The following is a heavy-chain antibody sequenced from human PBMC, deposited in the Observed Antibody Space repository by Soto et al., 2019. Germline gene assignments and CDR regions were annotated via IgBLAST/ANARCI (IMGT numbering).Heavy chain of an antibody. CDR3: ARLRIAVAGFDY. V-gene: IGHV4-39*01. CDR1: GGSISSSSYY. Sequence: SETLSLTCTVSGGSISSSSYYWGWIRQPPGKGLEWIGSIYYSGSTYYNLSLKSRVTISVDTSKNQFSLKLSSVTAADTAVYYCARLRIAVAGFDYWGQGTLVTVSS. J-gene: IGHJ4*02. CDR2: IYYSGST. D-gene: IGHD6-19*01.